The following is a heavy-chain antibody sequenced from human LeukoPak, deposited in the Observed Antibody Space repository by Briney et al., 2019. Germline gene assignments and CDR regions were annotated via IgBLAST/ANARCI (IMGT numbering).Heavy chain of an antibody. CDR3: ARESVVVAATQVAFDI. D-gene: IGHD2-15*01. Sequence: SETLSLTCTVSGGSISSYYWSWIRQPAGKGLEWIGRIYTSGSTNYNPSLKSRVTMSVDTSKNQFSLKLSSVTAADTAVYYCARESVVVAATQVAFDIWGQGTMVTVSS. CDR1: GGSISSYY. J-gene: IGHJ3*02. CDR2: IYTSGST. V-gene: IGHV4-4*07.